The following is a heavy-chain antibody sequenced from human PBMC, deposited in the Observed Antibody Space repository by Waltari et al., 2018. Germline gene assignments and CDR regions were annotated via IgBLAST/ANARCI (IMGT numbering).Heavy chain of an antibody. CDR1: GYIFTSYI. V-gene: IGHV1-3*01. Sequence: QVQLVQSGTEVGKPGASVKVSCEASGYIFTSYIMHWLRQAPGQRHEWMGWINAGNGNTKYSQKFQGRVTITRDTSASTAYMELSSLTSEDTAVYYCARASSIWAWGLFDNWGQGTLVTVSS. D-gene: IGHD6-13*01. CDR3: ARASSIWAWGLFDN. CDR2: INAGNGNT. J-gene: IGHJ4*02.